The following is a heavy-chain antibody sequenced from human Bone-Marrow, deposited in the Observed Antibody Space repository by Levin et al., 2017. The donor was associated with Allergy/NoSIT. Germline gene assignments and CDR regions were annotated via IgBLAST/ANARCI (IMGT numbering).Heavy chain of an antibody. J-gene: IGHJ4*02. Sequence: GESLKISCAASGFRFIDAWMTWVRHSPGKGLEWVGHIKSRVHGGTADYAAPVKGRFTISRDDSKSTLYLQMNSLKTEDTAIYYCAKDIPFTGGGAIVYWGQGALVTVSS. CDR2: IKSRVHGGTA. CDR1: GFRFIDAW. D-gene: IGHD3-16*02. V-gene: IGHV3-15*01. CDR3: AKDIPFTGGGAIVY.